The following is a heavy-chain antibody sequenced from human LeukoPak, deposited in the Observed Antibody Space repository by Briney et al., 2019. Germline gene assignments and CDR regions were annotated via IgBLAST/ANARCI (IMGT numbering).Heavy chain of an antibody. CDR3: ARVLGIVGATTGFNY. CDR1: GYTFTSYD. V-gene: IGHV1-8*03. J-gene: IGHJ4*02. D-gene: IGHD1-26*01. CDR2: MNPNSGNT. Sequence: ASVKVSCKASGYTFTSYDIKWLRQATGQGLEWMGWMNPNSGNTGYAQKFQGRVTITRNTSISTAYMELNSLRSEDTAVYYCARVLGIVGATTGFNYWGQGTLVTVSS.